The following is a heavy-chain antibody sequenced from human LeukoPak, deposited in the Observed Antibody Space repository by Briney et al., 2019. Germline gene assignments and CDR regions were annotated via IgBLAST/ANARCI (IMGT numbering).Heavy chain of an antibody. CDR2: VWYDGSNK. CDR1: GFTFSSYG. CDR3: ARDLCPVDTAMVLRY. J-gene: IGHJ4*02. D-gene: IGHD5-18*01. V-gene: IGHV3-33*01. Sequence: GGSLRLSCAASGFTFSSYGMHWVRQAPGKGLEWVAVVWYDGSNKYYADSVKGRFTISRDNSKNTLYLQMNSLRAEDTAVYYCARDLCPVDTAMVLRYWGQGTLVSVSS.